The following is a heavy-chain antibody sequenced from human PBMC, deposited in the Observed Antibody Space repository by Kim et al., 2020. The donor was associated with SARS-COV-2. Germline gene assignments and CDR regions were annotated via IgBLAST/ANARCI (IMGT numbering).Heavy chain of an antibody. V-gene: IGHV1-69*13. Sequence: SVKVSCKASGGTFSSYAISWVRQAPGQGLEWMGGIIPIFGTANYAQKFQGRVTITADESTSTAYMELSSLRSEDTAVYYCAGVFRYSGYDPLNYYYGMDVWGQGTTVTVSS. CDR1: GGTFSSYA. CDR2: IIPIFGTA. J-gene: IGHJ6*02. D-gene: IGHD5-12*01. CDR3: AGVFRYSGYDPLNYYYGMDV.